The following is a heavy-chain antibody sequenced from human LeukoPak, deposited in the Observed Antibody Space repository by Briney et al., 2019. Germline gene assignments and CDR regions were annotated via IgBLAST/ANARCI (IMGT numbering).Heavy chain of an antibody. CDR3: AKERGYSGYNHYFDY. Sequence: GGSLRLSCAASGFTFSSHAMSWVRQAPGKGLEWVAFIRYDGSNKYYADYVKGRFTISRDNSKNTLNLRMNSLRVEDTAVYYCAKERGYSGYNHYFDYWGQGSLVTVSS. J-gene: IGHJ4*02. D-gene: IGHD5-12*01. V-gene: IGHV3-30*02. CDR1: GFTFSSHA. CDR2: IRYDGSNK.